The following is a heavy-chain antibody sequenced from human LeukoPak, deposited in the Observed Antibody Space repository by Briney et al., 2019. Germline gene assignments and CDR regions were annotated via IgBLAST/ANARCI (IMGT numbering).Heavy chain of an antibody. D-gene: IGHD2-15*01. V-gene: IGHV4-34*01. Sequence: SETLSLTCAVYGGTFSGYYWSWIRQPPGKGLEWIGEINPGGSTNYNPSLESRLTISVDPSKNQFSLNLTSVTAADTAIYYCAREDCSGGACTNFDYWGQGTLVIVSS. J-gene: IGHJ4*02. CDR2: INPGGST. CDR3: AREDCSGGACTNFDY. CDR1: GGTFSGYY.